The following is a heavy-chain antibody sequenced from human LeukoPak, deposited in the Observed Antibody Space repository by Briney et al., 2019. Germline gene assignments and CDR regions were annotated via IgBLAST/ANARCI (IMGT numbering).Heavy chain of an antibody. D-gene: IGHD6-19*01. Sequence: PGGSLRLSCAASGFTFSSYEMNWVRQAPGKGLECVASIKADGSEEDYVDSVKGRFTISRDNAKNSLYLQMNSLRAEDTAIYYCAREIGNIEVIPGVPDSFYYYMDVWGKGTTVTVSS. CDR2: IKADGSEE. J-gene: IGHJ6*03. V-gene: IGHV3-7*01. CDR3: AREIGNIEVIPGVPDSFYYYMDV. CDR1: GFTFSSYE.